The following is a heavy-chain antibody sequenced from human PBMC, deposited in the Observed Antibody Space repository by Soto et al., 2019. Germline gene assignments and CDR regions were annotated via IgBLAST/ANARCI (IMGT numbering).Heavy chain of an antibody. CDR1: GFTFSSYA. CDR3: ASQHLP. D-gene: IGHD2-2*01. V-gene: IGHV3-30-3*01. CDR2: ISYDGSNK. J-gene: IGHJ5*02. Sequence: GGSLRLSCAASGFTFSSYAMHWVRQAPGKGLEWVAVISYDGSNKYYADSVKGRFTISRDNSKNTLYLQMNSLRAEDTAVYYCASQHLPWGQGTLVTVSS.